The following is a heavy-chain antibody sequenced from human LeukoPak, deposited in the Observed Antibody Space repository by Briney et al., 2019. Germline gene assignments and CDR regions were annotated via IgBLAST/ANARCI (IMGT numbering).Heavy chain of an antibody. CDR1: GYTFTSYG. V-gene: IGHV1-18*01. Sequence: GASVKVSCKASGYTFTSYGISWVRQAPGQGLEWMGWISAYNGNTNYAQKLQGRVTMTTDTSTSTAYMELSSLRSEDTAVYYCAGVEMATMMGWFDPWGQGTLVTVSS. CDR2: ISAYNGNT. D-gene: IGHD5-24*01. J-gene: IGHJ5*02. CDR3: AGVEMATMMGWFDP.